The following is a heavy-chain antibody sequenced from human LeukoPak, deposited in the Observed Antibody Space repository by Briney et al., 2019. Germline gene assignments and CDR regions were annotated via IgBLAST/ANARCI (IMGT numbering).Heavy chain of an antibody. V-gene: IGHV1-24*01. J-gene: IGHJ5*02. CDR3: ATGLGYCSSTSCHNWFDP. CDR2: FDPEDGET. CDR1: GYTFTSYY. Sequence: ASVKVSCKASGYTFTSYYMHWVRQAPGKGLEWMGGFDPEDGETIYAQKFQGRVTMTEDTSTDTAYMELSSLRSEDTAVYYCATGLGYCSSTSCHNWFDPWGQGTLVTVSS. D-gene: IGHD2-2*01.